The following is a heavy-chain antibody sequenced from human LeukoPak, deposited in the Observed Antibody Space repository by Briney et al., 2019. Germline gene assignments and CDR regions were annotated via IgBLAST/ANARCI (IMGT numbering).Heavy chain of an antibody. CDR2: ISYDGSNK. CDR1: GFTFSSYG. D-gene: IGHD2-2*02. J-gene: IGHJ4*02. CDR3: AKDLEYIVVVPAAIGSDY. V-gene: IGHV3-30*18. Sequence: GGSLRLSCAASGFTFSSYGMRWVRQAPGKGLEWVAVISYDGSNKYYADSVKGRFTTSRDNSKNTLYLQMNSLRAEDTAVYYCAKDLEYIVVVPAAIGSDYWGQGTLVTVSS.